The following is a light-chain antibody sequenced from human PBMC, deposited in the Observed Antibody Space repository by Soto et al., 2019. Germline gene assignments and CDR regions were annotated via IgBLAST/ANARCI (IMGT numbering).Light chain of an antibody. V-gene: IGKV3-20*01. J-gene: IGKJ1*01. CDR3: QQFGSSWT. CDR1: ESVSSPY. CDR2: GAS. Sequence: EIVLTQSPGTLSLSPGERATLSCRASESVSSPYLAWYQQKPGQAPRLLIHGASSRATGIPDRFSGSGSGTDFTLTISRLEPEEFAVYYCQQFGSSWTFGQGTKVEIK.